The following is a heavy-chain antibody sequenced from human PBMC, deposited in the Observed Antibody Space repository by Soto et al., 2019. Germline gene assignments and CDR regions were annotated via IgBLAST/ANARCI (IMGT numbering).Heavy chain of an antibody. J-gene: IGHJ6*03. V-gene: IGHV1-8*01. Sequence: GASVKVSCKASGYTFTSYDINWVRQATGQGLEWMGWMNPNSGNTGYAQKFQGRVTMTRNTSISTAYMELSSLRSEDTAVYYCAIYSGYDNYYYYYYMDVWGKGTTVTVPS. CDR2: MNPNSGNT. CDR3: AIYSGYDNYYYYYYMDV. D-gene: IGHD5-12*01. CDR1: GYTFTSYD.